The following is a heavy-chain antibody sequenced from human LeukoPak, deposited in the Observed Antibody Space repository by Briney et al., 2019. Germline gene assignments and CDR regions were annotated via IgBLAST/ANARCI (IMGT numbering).Heavy chain of an antibody. D-gene: IGHD1-26*01. CDR3: ARVGGSYLYYFDY. J-gene: IGHJ4*02. CDR1: GGSISSYY. Sequence: PSETLSLTCTVSGGSISSYYWSWIRQPPGKGLEWIGYIYYSGSTNYNPSLKGRVTISVDTSKNQFSLKLSSVTAADTAVYYCARVGGSYLYYFDYWGQGTLVTVSS. V-gene: IGHV4-59*01. CDR2: IYYSGST.